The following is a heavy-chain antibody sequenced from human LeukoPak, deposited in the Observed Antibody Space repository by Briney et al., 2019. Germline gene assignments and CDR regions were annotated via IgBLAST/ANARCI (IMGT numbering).Heavy chain of an antibody. V-gene: IGHV4-34*01. Sequence: LGTLSLTFVVYVGSFSSYYWNWIRQPPGKGLEWIGEINHSGSTNYNPSLKSRVTISVDTSKNQFSLKLSSVTAADTAVYYCARERGSSNRKQRGQERDLRYWGQGTLVTVSS. J-gene: IGHJ4*02. CDR1: VGSFSSYY. CDR2: INHSGST. D-gene: IGHD6-25*01. CDR3: ARERGSSNRKQRGQERDLRY.